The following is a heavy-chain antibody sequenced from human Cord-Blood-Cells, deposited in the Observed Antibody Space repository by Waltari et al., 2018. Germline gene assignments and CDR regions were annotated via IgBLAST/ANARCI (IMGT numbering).Heavy chain of an antibody. CDR2: INPNSGGT. CDR3: ARGITIFGVVTGLFDY. J-gene: IGHJ4*02. Sequence: QVQLVQSGAEVKKPGASVQVSCKASGYTFTGYYMHWVRQAPGQGLEWMGWINPNSGGTNYAQKFQGRVTMTRDTSISTAYMELSRLRSDDTAVYYCARGITIFGVVTGLFDYWGQGTLVTVSS. D-gene: IGHD3-3*01. V-gene: IGHV1-2*02. CDR1: GYTFTGYY.